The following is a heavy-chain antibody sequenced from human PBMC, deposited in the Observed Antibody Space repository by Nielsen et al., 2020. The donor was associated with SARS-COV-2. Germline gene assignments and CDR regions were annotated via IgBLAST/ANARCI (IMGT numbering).Heavy chain of an antibody. J-gene: IGHJ3*02. Sequence: GESLKISCAASGFTFSSYGMHWVRQAPGKGLEWVAVISYNGISNYYAHSVRGRFTISRDNANHALFLQMNSLRAEDTAVYYCAKESRRATTHAFDIWGQGTMVTVSS. CDR2: ISYNGISN. D-gene: IGHD1-26*01. CDR3: AKESRRATTHAFDI. CDR1: GFTFSSYG. V-gene: IGHV3-33*05.